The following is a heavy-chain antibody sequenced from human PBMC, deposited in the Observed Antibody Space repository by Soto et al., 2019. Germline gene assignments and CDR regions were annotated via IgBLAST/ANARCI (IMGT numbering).Heavy chain of an antibody. CDR1: GFSLSTSGVG. CDR2: IYWNDDK. Sequence: QITLKESGPTLVKPTQTLTLTCTFSGFSLSTSGVGVGWIRQPPGKALEWLALIYWNDDKRYSPSLKSRLTLTKDTSKNQVVLTMTNMDPVDTATYYCAHRPIPARYFDWLDWFDPWGQGTLVTVSS. CDR3: AHRPIPARYFDWLDWFDP. J-gene: IGHJ5*02. V-gene: IGHV2-5*01. D-gene: IGHD3-9*01.